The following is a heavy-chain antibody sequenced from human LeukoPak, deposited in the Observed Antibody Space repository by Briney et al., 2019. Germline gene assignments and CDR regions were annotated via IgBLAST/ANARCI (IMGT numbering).Heavy chain of an antibody. V-gene: IGHV3-48*01. CDR1: GFSISNYN. D-gene: IGHD1-14*01. CDR2: ISSSSSTI. J-gene: IGHJ6*03. Sequence: GGSLRLSCAASGFSISNYNVNWVRQAPGKGLEWLSSISSSSSTIFYADPVKGRLTISRDNAKNSLFLQMNSLRAEDTAVYYCATEPLYYYYMDVWGKGTTVTVSS. CDR3: ATEPLYYYYMDV.